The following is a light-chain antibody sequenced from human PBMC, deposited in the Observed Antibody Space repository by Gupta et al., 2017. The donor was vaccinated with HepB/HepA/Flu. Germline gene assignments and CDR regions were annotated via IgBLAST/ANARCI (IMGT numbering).Light chain of an antibody. CDR1: KLVDNY. CDR3: QAWDSSTVV. CDR2: QDN. J-gene: IGLJ3*02. Sequence: SYEVTQPPSLSVSPGQTASTTCSGDKLVDNYACWHQQKPGQSPVLVIYQDNKPPSGIPALFSGYNSATTATLTISGTQAVDEAYYYWQAWDSSTVVFGGGTKLTVL. V-gene: IGLV3-1*01.